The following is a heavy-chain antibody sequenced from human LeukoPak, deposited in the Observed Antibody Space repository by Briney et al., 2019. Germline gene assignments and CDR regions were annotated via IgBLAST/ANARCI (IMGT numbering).Heavy chain of an antibody. CDR3: ARVGSGAYDSSGYKGPIDY. J-gene: IGHJ4*02. CDR1: GGTFSSYA. Sequence: ASVKVSCKASGGTFSSYAISWVRQAPGQGLEWMGRIIPILGIANYAQKFQGRVTITADKSTSTAYMELSSLRSEDTAVYYCARVGSGAYDSSGYKGPIDYWGQGTLVTVSS. CDR2: IIPILGIA. V-gene: IGHV1-69*04. D-gene: IGHD3-22*01.